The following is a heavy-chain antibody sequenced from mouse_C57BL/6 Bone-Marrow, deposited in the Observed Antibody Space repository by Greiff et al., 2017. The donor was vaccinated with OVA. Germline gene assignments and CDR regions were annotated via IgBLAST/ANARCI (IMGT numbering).Heavy chain of an antibody. V-gene: IGHV3-6*01. CDR3: ARARWSLFAY. J-gene: IGHJ3*01. CDR1: GYSITSGYY. CDR2: ISYDGSN. Sequence: EVQLQQSGPGLVKPSQSLSLTCSVTGYSITSGYYWNWIRQFPGNKLEWMGYISYDGSNNYNPSLKNRISITRDTSKNQFFLKLNSVTTEDTATYYCARARWSLFAYWGQGTLVTVSA. D-gene: IGHD2-3*01.